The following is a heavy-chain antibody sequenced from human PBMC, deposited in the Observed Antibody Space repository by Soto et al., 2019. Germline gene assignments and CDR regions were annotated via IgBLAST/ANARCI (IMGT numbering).Heavy chain of an antibody. D-gene: IGHD2-21*01. Sequence: SETLSLTCAMYGGSFSGYYWNWIRQPPGKGLEWIGEINHSGSANYNPSLKSRVTMSVDTSKNQISLKLSSLTAADTAVYYCAGFNDQSEPASILYWGQGSLVTVSS. CDR3: AGFNDQSEPASILY. CDR1: GGSFSGYY. V-gene: IGHV4-34*01. J-gene: IGHJ4*02. CDR2: INHSGSA.